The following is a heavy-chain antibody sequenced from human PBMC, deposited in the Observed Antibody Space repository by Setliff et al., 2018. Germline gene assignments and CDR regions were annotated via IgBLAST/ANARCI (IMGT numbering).Heavy chain of an antibody. CDR3: ATRTYYDSNGYYYAIAGPFDI. D-gene: IGHD3-22*01. J-gene: IGHJ3*02. Sequence: SETLSLTCGVSGGSISSSIYYWGWIRQPPGKGLEWIGSIYYSGSTYYSPSLKRRVTISVDTSKNQFSLKLSSVTAADTAVYYCATRTYYDSNGYYYAIAGPFDIWGQGTMVTVSS. V-gene: IGHV4-39*01. CDR2: IYYSGST. CDR1: GGSISSSIYY.